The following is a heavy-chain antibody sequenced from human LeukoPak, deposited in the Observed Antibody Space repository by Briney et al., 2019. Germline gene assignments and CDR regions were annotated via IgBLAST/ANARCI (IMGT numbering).Heavy chain of an antibody. CDR2: ISYDGSNK. CDR3: AKSPSTRGLSD. D-gene: IGHD3-10*01. V-gene: IGHV3-30*04. Sequence: GGSLRLSCAASGFTFSSYAMHWVRQAPGKGLEWVAVISYDGSNKYYADSVKGRFTISRDNSKNTLYLQMNSLRAEDTAVYYCAKSPSTRGLSDWGQGTLVTVSS. J-gene: IGHJ4*02. CDR1: GFTFSSYA.